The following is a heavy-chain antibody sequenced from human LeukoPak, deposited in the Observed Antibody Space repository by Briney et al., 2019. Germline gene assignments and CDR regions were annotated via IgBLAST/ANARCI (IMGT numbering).Heavy chain of an antibody. CDR3: AKGIAVVNWFDP. V-gene: IGHV3-23*01. CDR1: GFTFSSYA. CDR2: ISGSGGST. J-gene: IGHJ5*02. D-gene: IGHD6-19*01. Sequence: GGSLRLSCTASGFTFSSYAMSWVRRAPGKGLEWVSAISGSGGSTYYADSVKGRFTISRDNSKNTLYLQMNSLRAEDTAVYYCAKGIAVVNWFDPWGQGTLVTVSS.